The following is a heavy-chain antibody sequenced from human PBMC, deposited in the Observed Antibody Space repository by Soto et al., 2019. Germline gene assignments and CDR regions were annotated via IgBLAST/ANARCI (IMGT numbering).Heavy chain of an antibody. V-gene: IGHV3-21*01. CDR1: GFTFSSFT. Sequence: PGGSLRLSCAASGFTFSSFTMNWVRQAPGKGLEWVSSITSSGSYIYYADTVKGRFTISRDNAKNSLCLQMNSLRDEDTAVYYCARDRGSSYGYVLDSWGQGTLVTVSS. CDR3: ARDRGSSYGYVLDS. J-gene: IGHJ4*02. D-gene: IGHD5-18*01. CDR2: ITSSGSYI.